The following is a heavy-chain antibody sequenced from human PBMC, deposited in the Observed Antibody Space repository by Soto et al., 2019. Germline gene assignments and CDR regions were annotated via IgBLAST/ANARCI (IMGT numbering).Heavy chain of an antibody. V-gene: IGHV1-69*01. Sequence: QVQLVQSGAEVKKPGSSVKVSCKASGGTFSSYRINWVRQAPGQGLEWVGGIVPIYRTADYAQKFQGRVNITAEQSRRQSYMEPRKPKSQDTALYYCVRDSGAKLSSSWGQGTLVTVSS. J-gene: IGHJ4*02. CDR1: GGTFSSYR. CDR3: VRDSGAKLSSS. CDR2: IVPIYRTA. D-gene: IGHD6-13*01.